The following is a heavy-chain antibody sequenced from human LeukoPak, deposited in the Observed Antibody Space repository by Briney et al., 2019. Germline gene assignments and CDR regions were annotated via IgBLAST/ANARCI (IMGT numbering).Heavy chain of an antibody. V-gene: IGHV3-30*02. D-gene: IGHD3-22*01. Sequence: GGSLRLSCAASGFTFSSYGMHWVRQAPGKGLEWVAFIRYDGSNKYYADSVKGRFTISRDNSKNTLYLQMNSLRAEDTAVYYCAKGPVYYYDSSGFEANYWGQGTQVTISS. CDR2: IRYDGSNK. CDR1: GFTFSSYG. J-gene: IGHJ4*02. CDR3: AKGPVYYYDSSGFEANY.